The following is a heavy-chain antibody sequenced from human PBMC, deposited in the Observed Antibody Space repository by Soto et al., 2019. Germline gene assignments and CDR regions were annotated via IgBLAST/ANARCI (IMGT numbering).Heavy chain of an antibody. CDR1: GGSISSYY. CDR3: ARHQGGVVTIFGVVSYPYYFDY. V-gene: IGHV4-59*08. Sequence: PSETLSLTCTVSGGSISSYYWSWIRQPPGKGLEWIGYIYYSGSTNYNPSLKSRVTISVDTSKNQFSLKLSSVTAADTAVYYCARHQGGVVTIFGVVSYPYYFDYWGQGTLVTVSS. J-gene: IGHJ4*02. CDR2: IYYSGST. D-gene: IGHD3-3*01.